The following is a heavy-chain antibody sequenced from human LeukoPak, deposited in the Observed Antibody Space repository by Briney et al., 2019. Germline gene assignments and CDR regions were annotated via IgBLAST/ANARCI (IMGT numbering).Heavy chain of an antibody. J-gene: IGHJ3*02. CDR2: ISSNGGST. V-gene: IGHV3-64*01. Sequence: AGGSLRLSCAASGFTFSGYTMHWVRQAPGKGLEYVSAISSNGGSTYYANSVKGRFTISRDNSKNTLYLQMGSLRVEDMAVYYCARFFGSGSLGAFDTWGQGTMVTVSS. D-gene: IGHD3-10*01. CDR3: ARFFGSGSLGAFDT. CDR1: GFTFSGYT.